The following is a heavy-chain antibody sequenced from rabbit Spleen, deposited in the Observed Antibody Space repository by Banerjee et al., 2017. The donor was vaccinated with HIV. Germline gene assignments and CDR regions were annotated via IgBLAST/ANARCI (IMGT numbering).Heavy chain of an antibody. CDR2: IDPVFGIT. J-gene: IGHJ4*01. V-gene: IGHV1S45*01. D-gene: IGHD1-1*01. Sequence: QEQLVESGGGLVQPGGSLKLSCTASGFTLSSYYMNLVRQAPGKGLEWIGYIDPVFGITYYANWVNGRFSISKTSSTTVTLQMTSLTGADTATYFCARDLTNVIGWNFGLWGPGTLVTVS. CDR3: ARDLTNVIGWNFGL. CDR1: GFTLSSYYM.